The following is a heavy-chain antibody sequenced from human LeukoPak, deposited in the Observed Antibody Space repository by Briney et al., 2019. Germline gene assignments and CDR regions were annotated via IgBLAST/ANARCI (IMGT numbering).Heavy chain of an antibody. CDR3: ARDAYYYGSGSDY. Sequence: SQTLSLTCTVSGGSLSSGSYYWSWIRQPAGKGLEWIGRMYTSGSTNYNPSLKSRVTISVDTSKNQFSLKLSSVTAADTAVYYCARDAYYYGSGSDYWGQGTLVTVSS. D-gene: IGHD3-10*01. CDR2: MYTSGST. V-gene: IGHV4-61*02. CDR1: GGSLSSGSYY. J-gene: IGHJ4*02.